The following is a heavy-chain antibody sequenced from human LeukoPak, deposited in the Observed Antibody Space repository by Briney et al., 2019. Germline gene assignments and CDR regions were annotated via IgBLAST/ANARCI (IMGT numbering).Heavy chain of an antibody. V-gene: IGHV4-61*10. CDR3: AVTWNADRTFAP. D-gene: IGHD1-1*01. CDR1: GGSISSGSYY. Sequence: PSETLSLTCTVSGGSISSGSYYYSWIRQPAGKGLEWIGHIYYLGSTSYNPSLRSRVTISMDASKNQFSLPLTSVTAADTAVYYCAVTWNADRTFAPWGQGILVTVS. J-gene: IGHJ5*02. CDR2: IYYLGST.